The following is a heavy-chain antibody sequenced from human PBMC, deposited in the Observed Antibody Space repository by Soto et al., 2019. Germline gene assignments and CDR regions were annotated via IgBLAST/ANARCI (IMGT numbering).Heavy chain of an antibody. V-gene: IGHV1-69*06. CDR2: VIPMFLKP. J-gene: IGHJ4*02. CDR1: GGTFDTYA. D-gene: IGHD3-16*01. CDR3: VRGGGEMANPIPYLY. Sequence: ASVKVSCKASGGTFDTYAISWVRQAPGQGLEWMGGVIPMFLKPNYAQKFKGRVTITAVKSTNTVYMEMISLMSEDTAVYYCVRGGGEMANPIPYLYWGQGTQVTVSS.